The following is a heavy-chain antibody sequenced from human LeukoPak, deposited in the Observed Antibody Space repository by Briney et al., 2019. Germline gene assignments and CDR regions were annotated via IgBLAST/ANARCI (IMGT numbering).Heavy chain of an antibody. D-gene: IGHD3-9*01. CDR1: GGSISSYY. Sequence: SETLSLTCTVSGGSISSYYWSWIRQPPGKGLEWIGYIYYSGSTNYNPSLKSRVTISVDTSKNQFSLKLRSVAAADTAVYYCARVTGYMIEDYFDYWGQGILVTVSS. V-gene: IGHV4-59*01. CDR3: ARVTGYMIEDYFDY. J-gene: IGHJ4*02. CDR2: IYYSGST.